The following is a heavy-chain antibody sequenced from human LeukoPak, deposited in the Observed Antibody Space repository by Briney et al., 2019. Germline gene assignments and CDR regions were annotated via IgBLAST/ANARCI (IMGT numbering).Heavy chain of an antibody. J-gene: IGHJ4*02. D-gene: IGHD3-22*01. Sequence: ASVRVSCKASGYTFTSYYMHWVRQAPGQGLEWMGIINPSGGSTSYAQKFQGRVTMTRDTSTSTVYMELSSLRSEDTAVYYCARDSFSGYYYGPFDYWGQGTLVTVSS. CDR1: GYTFTSYY. CDR3: ARDSFSGYYYGPFDY. V-gene: IGHV1-46*01. CDR2: INPSGGST.